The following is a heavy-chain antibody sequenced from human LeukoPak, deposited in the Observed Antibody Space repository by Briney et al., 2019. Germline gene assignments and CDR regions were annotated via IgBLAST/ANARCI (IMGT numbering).Heavy chain of an antibody. D-gene: IGHD7-27*01. J-gene: IGHJ4*02. CDR1: GFTFSSYS. Sequence: PGGSLRLSCAASGFTFSSYSMNWVRQAPGMGLEWVSIIYGGGSTYYADSVKGRFTISRDNSKNTLYLQINSLRAEDTAVYYCARDQLGSFDYWGQGTLVTVSS. CDR2: IYGGGST. V-gene: IGHV3-53*01. CDR3: ARDQLGSFDY.